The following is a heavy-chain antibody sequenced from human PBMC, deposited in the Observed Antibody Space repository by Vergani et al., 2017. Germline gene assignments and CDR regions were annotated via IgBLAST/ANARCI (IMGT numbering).Heavy chain of an antibody. CDR1: GFTFSSYS. CDR2: ISSSSSYI. CDR3: AREFRDTARVFEFDP. J-gene: IGHJ5*02. V-gene: IGHV3-21*01. D-gene: IGHD5-18*01. Sequence: EVQLVESGGGLVKPGGSLRLSCAASGFTFSSYSMNWVRQAPGQGLEWVSSISSSSSYIYYADSVKGRFTISRDNAKNSLYLQMNSLRAEDTAVYYCAREFRDTARVFEFDPWGQGTLVTVSS.